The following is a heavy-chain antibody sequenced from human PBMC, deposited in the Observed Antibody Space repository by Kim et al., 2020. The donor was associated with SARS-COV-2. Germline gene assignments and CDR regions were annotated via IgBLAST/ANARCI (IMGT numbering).Heavy chain of an antibody. CDR3: AKGYCSSTSCYPDY. J-gene: IGHJ4*02. V-gene: IGHV3-43*01. D-gene: IGHD2-2*01. Sequence: ADSVKGRFTISRDNSKNSLYLQMNSLRTEDTALYYCAKGYCSSTSCYPDYWGQGTLVTVSS.